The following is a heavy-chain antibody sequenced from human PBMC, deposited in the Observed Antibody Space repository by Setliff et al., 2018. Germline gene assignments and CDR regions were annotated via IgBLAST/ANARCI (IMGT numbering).Heavy chain of an antibody. D-gene: IGHD6-19*01. CDR1: GYTFTNYH. V-gene: IGHV1-46*01. J-gene: IGHJ6*03. CDR3: ARGPSGWSSATSRYYFYMDV. CDR2: INCTGGSA. Sequence: ASVKVSCKASGYTFTNYHMHWVRQAPGQGLEWMGVINCTGGSATYAQKFQGRVTMTRDTSTSTAYMELSSLRSDDAAVYYCARGPSGWSSATSRYYFYMDVWGKGTTVTVSS.